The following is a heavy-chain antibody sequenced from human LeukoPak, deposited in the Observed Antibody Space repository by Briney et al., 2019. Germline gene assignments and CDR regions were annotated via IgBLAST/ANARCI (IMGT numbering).Heavy chain of an antibody. V-gene: IGHV4-61*05. Sequence: PSETLSLTCTVSGGSISSSSYYWGWIRQPPGKGLEWIGYIYYSGSTNYNPSLKSRVTISVDTSKNQFSLKLSSVTAADTAVYYCAKQYYGDYVGWFDPWGQGTLVTVSS. CDR2: IYYSGST. CDR3: AKQYYGDYVGWFDP. D-gene: IGHD4-17*01. J-gene: IGHJ5*02. CDR1: GGSISSSSYY.